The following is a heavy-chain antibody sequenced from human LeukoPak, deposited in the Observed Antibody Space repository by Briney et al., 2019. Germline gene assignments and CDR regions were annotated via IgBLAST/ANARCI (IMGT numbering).Heavy chain of an antibody. CDR3: VRDDLWQQMAL. Sequence: GGSLRLSCAASGFIVSSNYMHWVRQAPGKGLEWVSVLHSGGSTFYAQSVKGRFTISRDNSNNILYLQMNRLRAEDTAMYYRVRDDLWQQMALWGQGTLVAVSS. V-gene: IGHV3-53*01. CDR2: LHSGGST. CDR1: GFIVSSNY. D-gene: IGHD6-13*01. J-gene: IGHJ1*01.